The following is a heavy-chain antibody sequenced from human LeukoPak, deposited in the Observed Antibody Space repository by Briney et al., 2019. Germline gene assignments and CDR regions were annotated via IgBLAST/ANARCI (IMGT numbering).Heavy chain of an antibody. CDR1: GVSISSGGYY. V-gene: IGHV4-31*03. CDR3: ARVAIVATIKVVYFDY. CDR2: IYYSGST. Sequence: SETLSLTCTVSGVSISSGGYYWSWIRQHPGKGLEWIGYIYYSGSTYYNPSLKSRVTISVDTSKNQFSLKLSSVTAADTAVYYCARVAIVATIKVVYFDYWGQGTLVTVSS. D-gene: IGHD5-12*01. J-gene: IGHJ4*02.